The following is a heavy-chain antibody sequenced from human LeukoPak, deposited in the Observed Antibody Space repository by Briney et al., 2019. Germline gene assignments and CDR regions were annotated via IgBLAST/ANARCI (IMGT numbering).Heavy chain of an antibody. D-gene: IGHD4-11*01. J-gene: IGHJ4*02. CDR2: INPNSGGT. Sequence: ASVKVSCKASGYTFTGYYMHWVRQAPGQGLEWMGWINPNSGGTNYAQKFQGRFTMTRDTSISTAYMELSRLRSDDPAVYYCARVLSYSNFPEFDYWGQGTLVTVSS. CDR1: GYTFTGYY. V-gene: IGHV1-2*02. CDR3: ARVLSYSNFPEFDY.